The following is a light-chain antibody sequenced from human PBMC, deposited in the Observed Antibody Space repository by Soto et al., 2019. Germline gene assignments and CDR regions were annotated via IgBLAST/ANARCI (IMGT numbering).Light chain of an antibody. Sequence: DIQMTQSPSSLSASVGDRVTITCRASQSISSYLNWYQQKPGKAPKLLIYAASSLQSGVPSRFSGSGSGTDFTLTISSLQPEDVATYYGQQRYSTPRTFGEGTELEIK. CDR2: AAS. CDR3: QQRYSTPRT. V-gene: IGKV1-39*01. CDR1: QSISSY. J-gene: IGKJ2*02.